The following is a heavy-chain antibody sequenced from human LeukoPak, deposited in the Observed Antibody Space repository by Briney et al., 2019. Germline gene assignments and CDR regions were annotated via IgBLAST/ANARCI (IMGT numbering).Heavy chain of an antibody. Sequence: GGSLRLSCAASGFTFSSYEMNWVRQAPGKVLEWVSYISSSSSYIYYADSVKGRFTISRNNAKNSLYLQMNSLRAEDTAVYYCARVTYFHYMDVWGKGTTVTVSS. J-gene: IGHJ6*03. CDR1: GFTFSSYE. D-gene: IGHD3-9*01. CDR2: ISSSSSYI. CDR3: ARVTYFHYMDV. V-gene: IGHV3-21*05.